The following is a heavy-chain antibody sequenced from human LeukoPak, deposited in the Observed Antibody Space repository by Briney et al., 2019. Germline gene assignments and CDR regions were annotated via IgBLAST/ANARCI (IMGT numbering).Heavy chain of an antibody. CDR1: GFTFTNYN. J-gene: IGHJ4*02. Sequence: ASVKVSCKASGFTFTNYNLHWVRQAPGQRLEWMGIINPSGGSTNYAQNFQGRVTMTRDTSISTAYMELSRLRSDDTAVYYCARGLERYDCDYWGQGTLVTVSS. D-gene: IGHD1-1*01. V-gene: IGHV1-46*01. CDR2: INPSGGST. CDR3: ARGLERYDCDY.